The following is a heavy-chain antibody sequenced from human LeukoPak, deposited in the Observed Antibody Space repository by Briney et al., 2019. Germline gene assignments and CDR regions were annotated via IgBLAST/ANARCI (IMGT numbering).Heavy chain of an antibody. CDR2: IYYSGST. Sequence: PSETLSLTCTVSGGSISSYYWSWIRQPPGKGLEWIGYIYYSGSTNYNPSLKSRVTISVDTSKNQFSLKLSSVTAADTAVYYCARMVVATDAEYFQHWGQGTLVTVSS. V-gene: IGHV4-59*08. D-gene: IGHD2-15*01. J-gene: IGHJ1*01. CDR1: GGSISSYY. CDR3: ARMVVATDAEYFQH.